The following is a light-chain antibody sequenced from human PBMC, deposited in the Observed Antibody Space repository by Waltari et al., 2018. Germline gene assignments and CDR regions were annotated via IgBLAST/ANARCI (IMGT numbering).Light chain of an antibody. CDR3: SSYTSSSTQGV. CDR1: SSNVGGYNY. J-gene: IGLJ2*01. V-gene: IGLV2-14*01. Sequence: QSALTQPASVSGSPGQSVTISCTGTSSNVGGYNYVSWYQQHPGKAPKLMMYEVSNRPSGVSNRFSGSKSGNTASLTISGLQAEDEADYYCSSYTSSSTQGVFGGGTKLTVL. CDR2: EVS.